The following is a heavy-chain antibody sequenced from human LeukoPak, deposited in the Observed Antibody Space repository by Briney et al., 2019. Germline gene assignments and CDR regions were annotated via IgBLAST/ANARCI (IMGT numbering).Heavy chain of an antibody. CDR1: GYTFTSYG. Sequence: GASVKVSCKASGYTFTSYGISWVRQAPGQGLEWMGWISAYNGNTNYAQKLQGGVTMTTDTSTSTAYMELRSLRSDDTAVYYCARDSRAVPAADDAFDIWGQGTMVTVSS. V-gene: IGHV1-18*01. D-gene: IGHD2-2*01. CDR2: ISAYNGNT. J-gene: IGHJ3*02. CDR3: ARDSRAVPAADDAFDI.